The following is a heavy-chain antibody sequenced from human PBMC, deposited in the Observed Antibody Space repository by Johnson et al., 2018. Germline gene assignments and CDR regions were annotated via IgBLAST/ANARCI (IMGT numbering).Heavy chain of an antibody. CDR1: GFTFSYYA. V-gene: IGHV3-23*04. CDR3: AREGISAARHSYFLDF. J-gene: IGHJ4*02. D-gene: IGHD6-6*01. CDR2: ISGSGGST. Sequence: VQLVQSGGGLVQPGGSLRLSCAASGFTFSYYAMNWVRQAPGKGLEWVSGISGSGGSTYYADSVKGRFTIARDNSKNTLYLQVSSRRGEDTAVYYCAREGISAARHSYFLDFWGQGSLVTVSS.